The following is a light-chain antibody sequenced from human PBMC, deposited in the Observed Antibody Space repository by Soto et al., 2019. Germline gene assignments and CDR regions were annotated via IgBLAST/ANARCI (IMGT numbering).Light chain of an antibody. Sequence: QSALTQPPSASGSPGQSVAISCTGTSSDVGGYNYVSWYQQHPGKAPKLMIYEVNKRPSGVPDRFSGSKSGNTASLTVSGLQAEDEADYYCQSYDNILSGPLFGGGTKVTVL. CDR1: SSDVGGYNY. CDR3: QSYDNILSGPL. V-gene: IGLV2-8*01. J-gene: IGLJ3*02. CDR2: EVN.